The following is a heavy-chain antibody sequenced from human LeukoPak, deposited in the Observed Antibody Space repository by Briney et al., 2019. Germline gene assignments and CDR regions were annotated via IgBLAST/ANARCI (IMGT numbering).Heavy chain of an antibody. CDR3: ARDAGRRQLAGGY. D-gene: IGHD6-13*01. CDR1: GYTFTGYY. CDR2: INPNSGGT. V-gene: IGHV1-2*06. Sequence: ASVKVSCKASGYTFTGYYMHWVRQAPGQGLEWMGRINPNSGGTNYAQKFQGRVTMTRDTSLSTAYMELSRRRSDDTAVYYCARDAGRRQLAGGYWGQGTLVTVSS. J-gene: IGHJ4*02.